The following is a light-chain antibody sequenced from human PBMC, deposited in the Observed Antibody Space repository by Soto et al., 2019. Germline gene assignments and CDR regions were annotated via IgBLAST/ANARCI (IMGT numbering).Light chain of an antibody. Sequence: QSVLTQPPSASGTPEQRVTISCSGSSSNIGSNYVYWYQHLPGTAPKLLIYRNNQRPSGVPDRFSGSKSGTSASLAISGLRSEDEADYYCAAWDDSLSGHVVFGGGTKVTVL. CDR1: SSNIGSNY. J-gene: IGLJ2*01. CDR3: AAWDDSLSGHVV. V-gene: IGLV1-47*01. CDR2: RNN.